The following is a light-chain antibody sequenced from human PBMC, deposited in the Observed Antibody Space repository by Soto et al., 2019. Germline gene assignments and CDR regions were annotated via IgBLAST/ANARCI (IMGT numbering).Light chain of an antibody. CDR2: EDN. CDR3: QSYDSSVV. CDR1: SGSVANNY. J-gene: IGLJ2*01. Sequence: NFMLTQPQSVSESPGKTVTISCTGSSGSVANNYVQWYQQRPGSVPTTVIYEDNRRPSGVPERFSGSVDSSSNSASLTISGLKPEDEADYYCQSYDSSVVFGGGTKLTVL. V-gene: IGLV6-57*02.